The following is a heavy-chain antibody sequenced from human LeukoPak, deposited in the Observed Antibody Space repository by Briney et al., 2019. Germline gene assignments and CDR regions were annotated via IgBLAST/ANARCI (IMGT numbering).Heavy chain of an antibody. Sequence: GGSLRLSCAASGFTFSSYSMNWVRQAPGKGLEWVSYISSSSSTIYYADSVKGRFTISRDNAKNSLYLQMNSLRAEDTAVYYCARHITMLSVDAFDIWGQGTMVTVSS. V-gene: IGHV3-48*04. CDR2: ISSSSSTI. CDR1: GFTFSSYS. CDR3: ARHITMLSVDAFDI. J-gene: IGHJ3*02. D-gene: IGHD3-10*02.